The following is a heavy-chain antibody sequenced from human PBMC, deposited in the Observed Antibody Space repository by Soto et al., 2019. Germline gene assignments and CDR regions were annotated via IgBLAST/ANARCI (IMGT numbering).Heavy chain of an antibody. CDR1: GFSLSNARMG. CDR3: ARILWFGELGVVEFDY. CDR2: IFPNDEK. V-gene: IGHV2-26*01. J-gene: IGHJ4*02. D-gene: IGHD3-10*01. Sequence: QVTLKESGPVLVNPTETLTLTCTVSGFSLSNARMGVSWIRQPPGKALEWLAHIFPNDEKSYSTSLKSRLTISKDTSKSQVVLTMTNMDPVDTATYYCARILWFGELGVVEFDYWGQGTLVTVSS.